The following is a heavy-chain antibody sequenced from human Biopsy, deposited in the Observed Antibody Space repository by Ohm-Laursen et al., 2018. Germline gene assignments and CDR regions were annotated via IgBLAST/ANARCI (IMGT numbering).Heavy chain of an antibody. D-gene: IGHD3-3*02. CDR1: GFTFSDYY. J-gene: IGHJ5*02. V-gene: IGHV3-11*01. CDR3: ARDRRDWQHFFDP. CDR2: IHKDSTTE. Sequence: SLRLSCSASGFTFSDYYMNWFRRAPGKGLEWIAYIHKDSTTEYYADSVRGRFSISRDNAQKSLYLQMNSLRAEDTAVYYCARDRRDWQHFFDPWGQGTLVIVSS.